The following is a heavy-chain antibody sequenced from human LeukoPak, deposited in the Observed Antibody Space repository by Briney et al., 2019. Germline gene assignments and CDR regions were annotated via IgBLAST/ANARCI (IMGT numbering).Heavy chain of an antibody. V-gene: IGHV1-46*01. D-gene: IGHD3-22*01. CDR1: GYTFTSYY. CDR2: INPSGGST. CDR3: ARTYYYDSSGYGDFDY. J-gene: IGHJ4*02. Sequence: ASVKVSCEASGYTFTSYYMHWVRQAPGQGLEWMGIINPSGGSTSYAQKFQGRVTMTRDTSTSTVYVELSSLRSEDTAVYYCARTYYYDSSGYGDFDYWGQGTLVTVSS.